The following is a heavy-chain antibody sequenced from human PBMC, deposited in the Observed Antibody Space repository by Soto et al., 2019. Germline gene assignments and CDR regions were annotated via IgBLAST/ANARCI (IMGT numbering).Heavy chain of an antibody. CDR3: ARVRTVTATFYYYYGMDV. D-gene: IGHD2-21*02. CDR1: GGSFSCYY. Sequence: SETLYLSCAVYGGSFSCYYWSWIRQPPGKGLEWIGEINHSGRTNYNPSLKSRVTISVDTSKNQFSLKLSSVTAADTAVFYCARVRTVTATFYYYYGMDVWGQGTTVTVSS. J-gene: IGHJ6*02. CDR2: INHSGRT. V-gene: IGHV4-34*01.